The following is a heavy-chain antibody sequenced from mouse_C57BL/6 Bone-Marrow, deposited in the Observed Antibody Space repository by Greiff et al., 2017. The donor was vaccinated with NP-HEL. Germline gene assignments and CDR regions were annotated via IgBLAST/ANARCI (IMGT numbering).Heavy chain of an antibody. CDR2: INPSSGYT. Sequence: VQLQQSGAELARPGASVKMSCKASGYTFTSYTMNWVKQRPGQGLEWIGYINPSSGYTKYNQKFKDKATLTADKSSSTAYMQLSSLTYEDSAVYYCAINYYGSSLDWFAYWGQGTLVTVSA. V-gene: IGHV1-4*01. J-gene: IGHJ3*01. CDR1: GYTFTSYT. D-gene: IGHD1-1*01. CDR3: AINYYGSSLDWFAY.